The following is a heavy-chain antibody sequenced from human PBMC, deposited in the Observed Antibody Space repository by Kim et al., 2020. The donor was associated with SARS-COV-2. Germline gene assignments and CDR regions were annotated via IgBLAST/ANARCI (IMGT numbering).Heavy chain of an antibody. Sequence: GGSLRLSCAASGFTFSTYGMHWVRQAPGKGLEWVAVMSYDGSYKYYADSVKGRFTISRDNSKNTLYLQMNRLRTEDTAVYYCATSDGPRSVLPAALKLGGYLPLGYWGQGTLVTVSS. V-gene: IGHV3-30*03. CDR2: MSYDGSYK. CDR3: ATSDGPRSVLPAALKLGGYLPLGY. J-gene: IGHJ4*02. D-gene: IGHD5-12*01. CDR1: GFTFSTYG.